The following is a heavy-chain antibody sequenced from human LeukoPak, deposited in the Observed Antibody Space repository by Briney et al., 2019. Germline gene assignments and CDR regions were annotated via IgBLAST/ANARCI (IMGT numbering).Heavy chain of an antibody. J-gene: IGHJ4*02. V-gene: IGHV5-51*01. CDR2: IYPGDSHT. CDR3: ATTYAGRYYFDY. Sequence: GESLKISCKGSGYSFTTYWIGWVRQMPGKGLEWMGLIYPGDSHTTYSPSFQGQVTISADKSISTAHLQWSSLKASDTAMYYCATTYAGRYYFDYWGQGTLVTVSS. D-gene: IGHD3-16*01. CDR1: GYSFTTYW.